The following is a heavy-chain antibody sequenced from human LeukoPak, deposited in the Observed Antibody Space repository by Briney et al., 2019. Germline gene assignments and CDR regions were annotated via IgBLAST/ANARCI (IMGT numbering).Heavy chain of an antibody. V-gene: IGHV3-73*01. CDR3: TSKTPSPYCSSTSCSMAGYYYYMDV. CDR1: GFTFSGSA. J-gene: IGHJ6*03. Sequence: QAGGSLRLSCAASGFTFSGSAMHWVRQASGKGLEWVGRIGSKANSYATAYAASVKGRFTISRDDSKNTAYLQMNSLKTEDTAVYYCTSKTPSPYCSSTSCSMAGYYYYMDVWGKGTTVTVSS. CDR2: IGSKANSYAT. D-gene: IGHD2-2*01.